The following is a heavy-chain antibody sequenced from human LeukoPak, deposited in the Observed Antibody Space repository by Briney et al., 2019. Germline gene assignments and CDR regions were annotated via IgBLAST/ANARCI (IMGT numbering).Heavy chain of an antibody. CDR2: ISSSSYI. D-gene: IGHD4-17*01. Sequence: PGGSLRLSCAASGFTFSSYSMNWVRQAPGKGLEWVSSISSSSYIYYADSVKGRFTISRDNAKNSLYLQMNSLRAEDTAVYYCARFDYADYLAFDYWGQGTLVTVSS. V-gene: IGHV3-21*01. CDR3: ARFDYADYLAFDY. CDR1: GFTFSSYS. J-gene: IGHJ4*02.